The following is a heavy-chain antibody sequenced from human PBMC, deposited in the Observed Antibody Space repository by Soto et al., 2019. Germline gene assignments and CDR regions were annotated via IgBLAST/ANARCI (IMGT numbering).Heavy chain of an antibody. CDR3: AKTEDDGSGYYYYGMDV. Sequence: PSQTLSLTCAISGDSVSSNSAAWNWIRQSPSRGLEWLGRTYYRSKWYNDYAVSVKSRITINPDTSKNQFSLQLNSVTPEDTAVYYCAKTEDDGSGYYYYGMDVWGQGTKVTVSS. D-gene: IGHD3-10*01. CDR1: GDSVSSNSAA. J-gene: IGHJ6*02. V-gene: IGHV6-1*01. CDR2: TYYRSKWYN.